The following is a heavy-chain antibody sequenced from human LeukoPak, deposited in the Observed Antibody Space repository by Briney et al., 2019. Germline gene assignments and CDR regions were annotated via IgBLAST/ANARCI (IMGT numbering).Heavy chain of an antibody. CDR1: GFTVSSNY. CDR2: ISGSGGST. D-gene: IGHD3-3*01. Sequence: PGGSLRLSCAASGFTVSSNYMSWVRQAPGKGLEWVSAISGSGGSTYYADSVKGRFNISRHNSKNTLYLQMNSLRAEDTAVYYCAKRDPSADFFDYWGQGTLVTVSS. J-gene: IGHJ4*02. V-gene: IGHV3-23*01. CDR3: AKRDPSADFFDY.